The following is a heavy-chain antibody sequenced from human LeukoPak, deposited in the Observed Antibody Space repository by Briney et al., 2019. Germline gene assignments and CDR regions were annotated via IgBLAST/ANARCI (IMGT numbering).Heavy chain of an antibody. CDR3: ARVVETSSSWYSLGAFDI. CDR1: GFTVSSNY. J-gene: IGHJ3*02. D-gene: IGHD6-13*01. CDR2: IYSRGNT. V-gene: IGHV3-66*03. Sequence: GGSLRLSCAASGFTVSSNYMSWVRQAPGKGLEWVSVIYSRGNTYYADSVKGRFTISRDNSKNTLYLQMNSLRAEDTAVYYCARVVETSSSWYSLGAFDIWGQGTMVTVSS.